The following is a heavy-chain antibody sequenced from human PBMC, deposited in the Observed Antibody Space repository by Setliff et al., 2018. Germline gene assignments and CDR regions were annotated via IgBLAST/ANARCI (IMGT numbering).Heavy chain of an antibody. Sequence: PGGSLRLSCAASGFSFSSYAMSWVRQAPGKGLEWVSTTSGGGGFSTYYADSVKGRFTISRDNSKNTVYVQMNSLSAEDTAVYYCARSRLRGGLYFDYWGQGTLVTVSS. V-gene: IGHV3-23*01. J-gene: IGHJ4*02. CDR2: TSGGGGFST. CDR1: GFSFSSYA. D-gene: IGHD4-17*01. CDR3: ARSRLRGGLYFDY.